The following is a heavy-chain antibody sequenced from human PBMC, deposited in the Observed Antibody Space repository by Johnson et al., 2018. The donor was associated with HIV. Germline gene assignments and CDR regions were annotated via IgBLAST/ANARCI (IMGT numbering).Heavy chain of an antibody. CDR2: ISYDGSNK. D-gene: IGHD4-11*01. V-gene: IGHV3-30-3*02. CDR3: AKISSVTVLSVPSNAFDV. Sequence: QMLLVESGGGVVQPGRSLRLSCAASGFTFSSYAMHWVRQAPGKGLEWVAVISYDGSNKYYADSVKGRFTISRDNSKNTLYLQMNSLRAGDTAVYYCAKISSVTVLSVPSNAFDVWGQGTMVTVSS. J-gene: IGHJ3*01. CDR1: GFTFSSYA.